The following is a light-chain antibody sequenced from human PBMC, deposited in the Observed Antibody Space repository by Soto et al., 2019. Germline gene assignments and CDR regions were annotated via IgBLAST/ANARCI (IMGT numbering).Light chain of an antibody. J-gene: IGLJ2*01. CDR3: QTWGTGFHVV. Sequence: QLVLTQSPSASASLGASVKFTCTLSSGHSSYAIAWHQQQPEKGPRYLMKVNSDGSHSKGDGIPDRFSGSSSGAERYLTISSLQSEDEADYYCQTWGTGFHVVFGGGTK. V-gene: IGLV4-69*01. CDR1: SGHSSYA. CDR2: VNSDGSH.